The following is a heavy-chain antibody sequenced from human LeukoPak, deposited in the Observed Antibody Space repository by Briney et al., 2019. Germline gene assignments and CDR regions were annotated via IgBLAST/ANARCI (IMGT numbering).Heavy chain of an antibody. D-gene: IGHD2-8*01. Sequence: ASVKVSCKASGGTFSSYAISWVRQAPGQGLEWMGWISAYNGNANYAQKLQGRVTMTTDTSTSTAYMELRSLRSDDTAVYYCAREEGYCTNGVCQYYFDYWGQGTLVTVSS. CDR1: GGTFSSYA. V-gene: IGHV1-18*01. CDR3: AREEGYCTNGVCQYYFDY. J-gene: IGHJ4*02. CDR2: ISAYNGNA.